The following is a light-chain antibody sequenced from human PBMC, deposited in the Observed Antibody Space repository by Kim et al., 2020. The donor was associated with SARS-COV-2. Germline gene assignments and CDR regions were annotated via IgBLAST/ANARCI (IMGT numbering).Light chain of an antibody. J-gene: IGLJ2*01. Sequence: KPVNISCTRSSASIASNYVQWYQQRPGSAPTTVIYEDNQRPSGVPDRFSGSIDSSSNSASLTISGLKTEDEADYYCQSYDSSNPVVFGGGTQLTVL. CDR1: SASIASNY. V-gene: IGLV6-57*03. CDR3: QSYDSSNPVV. CDR2: EDN.